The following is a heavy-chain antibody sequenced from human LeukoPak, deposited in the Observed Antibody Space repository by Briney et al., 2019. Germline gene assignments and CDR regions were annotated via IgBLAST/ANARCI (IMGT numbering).Heavy chain of an antibody. CDR3: ARAGRTMIVDPQEGDTFDI. V-gene: IGHV3-33*01. J-gene: IGHJ3*02. CDR2: IWYDGSNK. Sequence: PGGSLRLSCAASGFTFSSYGMHGVRQAPGKGLEWVAVIWYDGSNKYYADSVKGRFTISRDNYKNPLYLQTTSMRAEDTAVYYCARAGRTMIVDPQEGDTFDIWGQGTMVTVSS. D-gene: IGHD3-22*01. CDR1: GFTFSSYG.